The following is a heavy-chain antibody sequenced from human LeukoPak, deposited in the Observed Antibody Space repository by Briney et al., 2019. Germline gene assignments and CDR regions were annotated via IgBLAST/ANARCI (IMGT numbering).Heavy chain of an antibody. V-gene: IGHV1-2*02. CDR1: GYTFSGYY. CDR3: ARAACLLGEFSYWYFDL. CDR2: INPNSGGT. D-gene: IGHD3-10*01. J-gene: IGHJ2*01. Sequence: ASVKVSCKASGYTFSGYYMHWVRQAPGQGLEWVGWINPNSGGTNYTQKFQGRVTMTRDTSISTAYMELSRLLSGGTAVYYCARAACLLGEFSYWYFDLWGRGTLVTVSS.